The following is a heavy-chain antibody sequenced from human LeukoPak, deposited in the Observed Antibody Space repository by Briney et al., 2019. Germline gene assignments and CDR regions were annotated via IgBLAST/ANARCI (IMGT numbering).Heavy chain of an antibody. CDR2: ISWNSGSI. V-gene: IGHV3-9*01. J-gene: IGHJ5*02. Sequence: GGSLRLSCAASGFTFDDYAMHWVRQAPGKGLEWVSGISWNSGSIGYADSVKGRFTISRDNAKNSLYLQMNSLRAEDTALYYRAKDMLPYSSSWYVSWFDPWGQGTLVTVSS. CDR3: AKDMLPYSSSWYVSWFDP. D-gene: IGHD6-13*01. CDR1: GFTFDDYA.